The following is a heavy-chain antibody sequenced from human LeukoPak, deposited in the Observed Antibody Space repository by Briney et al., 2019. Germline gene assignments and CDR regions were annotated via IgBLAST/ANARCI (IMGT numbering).Heavy chain of an antibody. J-gene: IGHJ4*02. D-gene: IGHD1-26*01. CDR2: IYYSGST. CDR3: VRGQAGATTVFDY. CDR1: RVSISSDY. V-gene: IGHV4-59*13. Sequence: SSETLSLTCTVSRVSISSDYWNWIRHPPGKGLEWIGYIYYSGSTNYNPSLKSRVTISVDTSKNQLSLNLRSVTAADTAVYYCVRGQAGATTVFDYWGQGTLVTVSS.